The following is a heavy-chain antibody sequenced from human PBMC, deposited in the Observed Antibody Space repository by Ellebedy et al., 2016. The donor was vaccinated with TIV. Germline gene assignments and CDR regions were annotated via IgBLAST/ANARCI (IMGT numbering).Heavy chain of an antibody. J-gene: IGHJ3*02. CDR2: ISSSSSYT. CDR3: AVPLIIIDAFDI. Sequence: GESLKISCAASGFTFSDYYMSWIRQAPGKGLEWVSYISSSSSYTNYADSVKGRFTISRDNAKNSLYLQMNSLRAEDTAVYYCAVPLIIIDAFDIWGQGTMVTVSS. CDR1: GFTFSDYY. D-gene: IGHD3-10*01. V-gene: IGHV3-11*06.